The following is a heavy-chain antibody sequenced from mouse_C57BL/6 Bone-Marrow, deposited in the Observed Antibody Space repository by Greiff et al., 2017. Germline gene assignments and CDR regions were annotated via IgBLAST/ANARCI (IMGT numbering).Heavy chain of an antibody. CDR3: ARERDWAYYFDY. CDR2: INPGSGGT. J-gene: IGHJ2*01. CDR1: GYAFTNYL. Sequence: VQLQQSGAELVRPGTSVKVSCKASGYAFTNYLIEWVKQRPGQGLEWIGVINPGSGGTNYNEKFKGKATLTADKSSSTAYMQRSSLTSEDSAVYFCARERDWAYYFDYWGQGTTLTVSS. V-gene: IGHV1-54*01. D-gene: IGHD4-1*01.